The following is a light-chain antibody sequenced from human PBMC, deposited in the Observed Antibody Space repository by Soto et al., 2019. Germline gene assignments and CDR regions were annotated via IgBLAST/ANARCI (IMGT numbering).Light chain of an antibody. CDR1: QSLVHSDGSTY. CDR3: MKGSHRPPW. J-gene: IGKJ1*01. V-gene: IGKV2-30*02. Sequence: DVVMTQSPLSLPVTLGQPASISCRSSQSLVHSDGSTYLAWFQQRPGQSPRRLFYKVSIRHSRVPDSFIGSGSDTGFTPKISRVDVENVAIYYCMKGSHRPPWLGQGTKVDIK. CDR2: KVS.